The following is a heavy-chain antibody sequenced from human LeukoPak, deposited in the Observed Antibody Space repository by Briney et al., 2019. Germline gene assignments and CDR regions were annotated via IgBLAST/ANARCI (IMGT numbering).Heavy chain of an antibody. CDR2: IIPIFGTA. V-gene: IGHV1-69*06. J-gene: IGHJ6*02. D-gene: IGHD2-15*01. Sequence: ASVKVSCKASGGTFSSYAISWVRQAPGQGLEWMGGIIPIFGTANYAQKFQGRVTITADKSTSTAYMELSSLRSEDTAVYYCASKSCSGGSCFYYYGMDVWGQGTTVTVSS. CDR1: GGTFSSYA. CDR3: ASKSCSGGSCFYYYGMDV.